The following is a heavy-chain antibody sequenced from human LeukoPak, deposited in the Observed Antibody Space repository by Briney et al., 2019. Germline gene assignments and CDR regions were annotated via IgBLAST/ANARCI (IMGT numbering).Heavy chain of an antibody. CDR3: AKGLDIVVIPAAIGWFDP. V-gene: IGHV3-23*01. J-gene: IGHJ5*02. D-gene: IGHD2-2*03. CDR1: GFTFSSYA. Sequence: PGGSLRFSCAASGFTFSSYAMSWVRQAPGKGLEWVSAISGSGGSTYYADSVKGRFTISRDNSKNTLYLQMNSLRAEDTAVYYCAKGLDIVVIPAAIGWFDPWGQGTLVTVSS. CDR2: ISGSGGST.